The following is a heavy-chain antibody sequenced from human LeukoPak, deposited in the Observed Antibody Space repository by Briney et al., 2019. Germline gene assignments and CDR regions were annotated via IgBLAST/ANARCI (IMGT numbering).Heavy chain of an antibody. CDR3: ARDLDYGGRSNFDH. V-gene: IGHV3-74*03. D-gene: IGHD4-23*01. CDR1: GFTFSTYW. CDR2: IKSDGTSN. J-gene: IGHJ4*02. Sequence: GGALRLSCAASGFTFSTYWMDWVRQAPGKGVGWGSRIKSDGTSNMYGDSVRGRFTISRDNAKNTVYLEMKSLRAEDTAVYYCARDLDYGGRSNFDHWGQGTLVTVSS.